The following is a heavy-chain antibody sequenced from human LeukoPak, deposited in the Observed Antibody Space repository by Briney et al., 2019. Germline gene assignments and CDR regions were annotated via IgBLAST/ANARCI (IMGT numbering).Heavy chain of an antibody. V-gene: IGHV3-66*01. CDR3: ARDRYCSSTSCYFGYFDY. Sequence: PGGSLRLSCAASGFNVSSNYMSWVRQAPGKGLEWVSVIYSGGSTYYADSVKGRFTISRDNSKNTLYLQMNSLRAEDTAVYYCARDRYCSSTSCYFGYFDYWGQGTLVTVSS. J-gene: IGHJ4*02. CDR1: GFNVSSNY. CDR2: IYSGGST. D-gene: IGHD2-2*01.